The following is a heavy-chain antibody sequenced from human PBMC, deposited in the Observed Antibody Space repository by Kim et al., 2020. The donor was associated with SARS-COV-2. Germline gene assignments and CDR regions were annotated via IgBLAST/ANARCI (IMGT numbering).Heavy chain of an antibody. Sequence: AASVKGRFTISRDDSKNTAYLQMNSLKTEDTAVYYCTRRVYGDGYNPDDYWGQGTLVTVSS. V-gene: IGHV3-73*01. CDR3: TRRVYGDGYNPDDY. J-gene: IGHJ4*02. D-gene: IGHD5-12*01.